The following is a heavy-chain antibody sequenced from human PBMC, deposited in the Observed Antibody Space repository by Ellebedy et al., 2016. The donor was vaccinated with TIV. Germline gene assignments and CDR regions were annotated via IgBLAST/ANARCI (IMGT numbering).Heavy chain of an antibody. Sequence: GESLKISXQGSGYSFSKYWIAWVRQLPGKRPEWMGIIYPGGSDTRYSPSFQGQVTISADTSISTAYLQWSSLKASDNAMYFCAVTRTKTAMDHFDYWGQGTLVTVSS. D-gene: IGHD5-18*01. CDR1: GYSFSKYW. J-gene: IGHJ4*02. V-gene: IGHV5-51*01. CDR3: AVTRTKTAMDHFDY. CDR2: IYPGGSDT.